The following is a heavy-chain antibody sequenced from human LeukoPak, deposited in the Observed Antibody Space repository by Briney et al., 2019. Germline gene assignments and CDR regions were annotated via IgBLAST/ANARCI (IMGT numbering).Heavy chain of an antibody. CDR3: ARGYYGSGSYAVGFDP. D-gene: IGHD3-10*01. J-gene: IGHJ5*02. CDR2: INPNSGGT. CDR1: GYTFTGYY. Sequence: ASVKVSCKASGYTFTGYYMHWVRQAPGQGLEWMGWINPNSGGTNYAQKFQGRVTMTRDTSISTAYMELSRLRSDDTAVYYCARGYYGSGSYAVGFDPWGQGTLVTVSS. V-gene: IGHV1-2*02.